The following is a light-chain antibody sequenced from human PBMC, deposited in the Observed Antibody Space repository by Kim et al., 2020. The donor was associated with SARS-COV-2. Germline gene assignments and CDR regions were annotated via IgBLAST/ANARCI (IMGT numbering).Light chain of an antibody. V-gene: IGLV1-47*01. CDR3: AVWDGSLRGPG. CDR2: RNN. CDR1: DSSIGSNS. Sequence: GPRATISCSGSDSSIGSNSVYWYQQFPGTAPNLLIFRNNQRPSGVPARFSGSKSGTSASLAISGLRSADEADYYCAVWDGSLRGPGFGGGTQLTVL. J-gene: IGLJ2*01.